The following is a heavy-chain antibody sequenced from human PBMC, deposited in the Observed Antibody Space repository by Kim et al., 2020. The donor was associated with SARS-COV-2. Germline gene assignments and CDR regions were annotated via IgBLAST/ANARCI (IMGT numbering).Heavy chain of an antibody. CDR3: ALTRGHDYGDTYYYYYYGMDV. CDR2: IIPIFGTA. CDR1: GGTFSSYA. D-gene: IGHD4-17*01. V-gene: IGHV1-69*13. J-gene: IGHJ6*02. Sequence: SVKVSCKASGGTFSSYAISWVRQAPGQGLEWMGGIIPIFGTANYAQKFQGRVTITADESTSTAYMELSSLRSEDTAVYYCALTRGHDYGDTYYYYYYGMDVWGQGTTVTVSS.